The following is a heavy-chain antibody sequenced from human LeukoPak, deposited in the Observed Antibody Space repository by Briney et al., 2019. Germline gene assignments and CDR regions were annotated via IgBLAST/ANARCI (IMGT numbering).Heavy chain of an antibody. J-gene: IGHJ3*02. CDR1: GGTFSSYA. D-gene: IGHD6-6*01. CDR3: ARAFYSSSLGGAFDI. V-gene: IGHV1-69*05. CDR2: IIPIFGTA. Sequence: SVKVSCKASGGTFSSYAISWVRQAPGQGLEWMGGIIPIFGTANYAQKFQGRDTITTDESTSTAYMELSSLRSEDTAVYYCARAFYSSSLGGAFDIWGQGTMVTVSS.